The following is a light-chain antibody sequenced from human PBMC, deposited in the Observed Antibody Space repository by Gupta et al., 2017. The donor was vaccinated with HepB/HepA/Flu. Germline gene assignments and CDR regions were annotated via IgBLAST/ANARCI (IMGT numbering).Light chain of an antibody. CDR1: TGTIGSNY. J-gene: IGLJ2*01. V-gene: IGLV6-57*03. CDR3: QSYDSSNHVI. Sequence: NFMLPHPHSVSASPGKPVTISCTRFTGTIGSNYVHWYQQRPGSAPSTVIYEDNQSPSGVPDRFSGSIDSSSNSASLTISGLKTEDEADYYCQSYDSSNHVIFGGGTKVTVL. CDR2: EDN.